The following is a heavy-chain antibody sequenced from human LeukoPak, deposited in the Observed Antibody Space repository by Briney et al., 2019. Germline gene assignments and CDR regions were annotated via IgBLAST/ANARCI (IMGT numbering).Heavy chain of an antibody. D-gene: IGHD6-13*01. J-gene: IGHJ5*02. CDR1: GGSISSYY. V-gene: IGHV4-59*01. CDR2: IDYSGST. Sequence: SETLSLTCTVSGGSISSYYWSWIRQPPGKGLEWIGYIDYSGSTNYNPSLKSRVTISVDTSKNQFSLKLSTVTAADTAVYYCARAGLDSSSWYGLNWFDPWGQGTLVTVSS. CDR3: ARAGLDSSSWYGLNWFDP.